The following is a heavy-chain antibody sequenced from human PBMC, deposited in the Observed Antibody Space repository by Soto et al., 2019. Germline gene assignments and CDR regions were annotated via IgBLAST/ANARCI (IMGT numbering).Heavy chain of an antibody. CDR1: GGSFGSGSW. J-gene: IGHJ4*02. Sequence: PSETLSLTDAVSGGSFGSGSWWCLVRPPPGMGLWCIGEIYQSGSSGYNDSLKSLVTMSVDKSKNQFSLKVNTLRAADTAVYYCARLIYDSRVNSLDFDSWGQGTLVTVSS. V-gene: IGHV4-4*02. D-gene: IGHD3-22*01. CDR2: IYQSGSS. CDR3: ARLIYDSRVNSLDFDS.